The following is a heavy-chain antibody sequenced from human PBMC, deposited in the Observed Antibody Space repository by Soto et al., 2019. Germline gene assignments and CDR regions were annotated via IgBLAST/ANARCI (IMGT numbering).Heavy chain of an antibody. V-gene: IGHV1-2*02. Sequence: ASVKVSCKASGYTFTGYCMHWVRQAPGQGLEWMGWINPNSGGTNYAQKFQGRVTMTRDTSISTAYMELSRLRSDDTAVYYCARVNWNRTPYFDYWGQGTLVTVSS. CDR1: GYTFTGYC. CDR2: INPNSGGT. J-gene: IGHJ4*02. CDR3: ARVNWNRTPYFDY. D-gene: IGHD1-1*01.